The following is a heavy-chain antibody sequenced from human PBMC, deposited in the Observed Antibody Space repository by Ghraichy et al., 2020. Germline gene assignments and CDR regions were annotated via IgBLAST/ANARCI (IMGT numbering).Heavy chain of an antibody. J-gene: IGHJ6*03. CDR3: ARDDPPYCGGGCQRSLYMDV. Sequence: GGSLRLSCAASGFFFSSYTMHWVRQAPGKGLEWVSSISSGSSYINYVDSVKGRFTISRDDAKNSLYLQMNSLRAEDTAVYFCARDDPPYCGGGCQRSLYMDVWGKGTTVTVS. CDR1: GFFFSSYT. D-gene: IGHD2-21*01. V-gene: IGHV3-21*01. CDR2: ISSGSSYI.